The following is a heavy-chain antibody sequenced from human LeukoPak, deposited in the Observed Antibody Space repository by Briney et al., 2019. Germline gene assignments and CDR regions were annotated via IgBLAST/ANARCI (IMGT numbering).Heavy chain of an antibody. CDR1: GGSLSSSNW. CDR2: INHSGST. Sequence: SETLSLTCAVSGGSLSSSNWRSWVRPPPGEGLEWIGEINHSGSTNYNPSLKSRVTISVDTSKNQFSLKLSSVTAADTAVYYCAREDYYDFWSGYSMIWGQGTMVTVSS. CDR3: AREDYYDFWSGYSMI. V-gene: IGHV4-4*02. D-gene: IGHD3-3*01. J-gene: IGHJ3*02.